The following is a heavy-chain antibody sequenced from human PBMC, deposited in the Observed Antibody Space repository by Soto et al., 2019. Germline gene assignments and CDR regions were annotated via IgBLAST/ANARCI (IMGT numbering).Heavy chain of an antibody. CDR3: AREGGASPGARREWYLDL. V-gene: IGHV1-2*02. Sequence: QVHLVQSGAEVKKPGASVTVSCKTSGYTLTDYYMHWVRQAPGQGLEWMAWINPHTGDTGIAERVPGRVTMTRDTSTNTAHMGLTSLTSADTDIYYCAREGGASPGARREWYLDLWGRGSLVTVSS. J-gene: IGHJ2*01. CDR2: INPHTGDT. CDR1: GYTLTDYY. D-gene: IGHD1-26*01.